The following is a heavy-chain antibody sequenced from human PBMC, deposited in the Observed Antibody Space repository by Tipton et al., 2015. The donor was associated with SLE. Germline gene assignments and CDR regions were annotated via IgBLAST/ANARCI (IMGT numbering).Heavy chain of an antibody. Sequence: QLVQSGAEVKKPGASVRVSCKASGYTFTSYDINWVRQATGQGLEWLGWMNPNSGNTGYAQKLQGRITMTRDTSISTAYMELSSLTSEDRAVYYCAREHLYCSSSRCNAPPFYCGTAPWGQGPTVTVSS. J-gene: IGHJ6*02. CDR2: MNPNSGNT. V-gene: IGHV1-8*01. CDR3: AREHLYCSSSRCNAPPFYCGTAP. CDR1: GYTFTSYD. D-gene: IGHD2-2*01.